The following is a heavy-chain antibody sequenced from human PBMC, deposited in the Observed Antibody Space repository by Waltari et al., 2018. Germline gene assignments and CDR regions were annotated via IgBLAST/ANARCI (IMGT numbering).Heavy chain of an antibody. J-gene: IGHJ6*02. D-gene: IGHD2-15*01. CDR1: GYTFTSYD. CDR2: LNPNSGNT. V-gene: IGHV1-8*03. CDR3: ALRYCSGGSCYSHGMDV. Sequence: QVQLVQSGAEVKKPGASVKVSCKASGYTFTSYDINWVRQTTGEGLEWMGWLNPNSGNTGYAQKFHGRVTITRNTSISTAYMELSSLRSDDTAVYYCALRYCSGGSCYSHGMDVWGQGTTVTVSS.